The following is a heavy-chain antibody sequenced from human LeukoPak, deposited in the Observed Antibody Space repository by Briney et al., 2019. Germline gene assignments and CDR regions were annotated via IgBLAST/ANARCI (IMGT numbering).Heavy chain of an antibody. V-gene: IGHV1-18*01. CDR3: LRDAQRPRLTPDY. Sequence: ASVKVSCKASGYIFTTYGISWVRQAPGQGLEWMGWISAYNGDINYAQKFQGRVTMTTDTSTSAAYMELRSLTYEDTAVYYCLRDAQRPRLTPDYWGQGTLVTVSS. CDR2: ISAYNGDI. D-gene: IGHD6-25*01. J-gene: IGHJ4*02. CDR1: GYIFTTYG.